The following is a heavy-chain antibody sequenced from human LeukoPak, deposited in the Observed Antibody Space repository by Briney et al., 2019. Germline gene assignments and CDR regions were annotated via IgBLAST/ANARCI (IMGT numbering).Heavy chain of an antibody. Sequence: SETLSLTCTVSGGSISSSSYYWDWIRQPPGKGLEWIGSISYSGSTYYNPSLKSRVTISVDMSKNQFSLKVSSVTAADTAVYYCARRWEKWLGESQYYFGMDVWGQGTTVTVSS. CDR3: ARRWEKWLGESQYYFGMDV. J-gene: IGHJ6*02. D-gene: IGHD3-10*01. CDR1: GGSISSSSYY. V-gene: IGHV4-39*01. CDR2: ISYSGST.